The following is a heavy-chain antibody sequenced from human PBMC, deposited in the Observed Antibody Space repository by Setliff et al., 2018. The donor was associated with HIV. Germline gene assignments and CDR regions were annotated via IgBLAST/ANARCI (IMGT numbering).Heavy chain of an antibody. Sequence: SETLSLTCTVSGGSISSYYWTWIRQPPGKGLEWIGHIYTSGSTHYNPSLKSRFTISVDTSKNQFSLKVNSMTAADTAVYYCARGARLLAGYSDRWDYYYMAVWGKGTTVTVSS. CDR3: ARGARLLAGYSDRWDYYYMAV. J-gene: IGHJ6*03. D-gene: IGHD6-13*01. CDR1: GGSISSYY. CDR2: IYTSGST. V-gene: IGHV4-4*08.